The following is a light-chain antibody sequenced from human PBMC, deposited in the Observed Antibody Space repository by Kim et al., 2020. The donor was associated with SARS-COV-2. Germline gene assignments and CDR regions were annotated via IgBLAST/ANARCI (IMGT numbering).Light chain of an antibody. CDR1: SGSIASNA. Sequence: GERGTSRRTGSSGSIASNAVQWYQQRPGKGPTAVIYEDNQRPSGVPGRFSGSIGSSADSASLTVSGPETEDEADYQGQSYDSGNWVFGGGTQLTVL. J-gene: IGLJ3*02. CDR2: EDN. CDR3: QSYDSGNWV. V-gene: IGLV6-57*02.